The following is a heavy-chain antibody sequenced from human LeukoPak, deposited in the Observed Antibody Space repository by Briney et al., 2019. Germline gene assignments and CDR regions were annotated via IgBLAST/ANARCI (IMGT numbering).Heavy chain of an antibody. CDR3: ARGEYDSSGYYYGSFDY. J-gene: IGHJ4*02. CDR1: GGSISSNDW. CDR2: IYHSGSA. Sequence: PSETLSLTCAVSGGSISSNDWWTWVRQPPGKGLDWIGEIYHSGSASYNPSLESRVTISIDKSKNQFSLKLSSVTAADTAVYYCARGEYDSSGYYYGSFDYWGQGTLVTVSS. V-gene: IGHV4-4*02. D-gene: IGHD3-22*01.